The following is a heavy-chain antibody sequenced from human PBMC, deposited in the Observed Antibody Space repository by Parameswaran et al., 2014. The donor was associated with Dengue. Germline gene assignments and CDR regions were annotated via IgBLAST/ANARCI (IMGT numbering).Heavy chain of an antibody. CDR3: ARGSAVVVIAY. D-gene: IGHD2-21*01. Sequence: RWIRQPPGKGLEWLGYIYYNGNTYYNPSLKSRVNISVDTSKNQFSLKLTSVTAADTAVYYCARGSAVVVIAYWGQGTLVTVSS. CDR2: IYYNGNT. V-gene: IGHV4-30-4*01. J-gene: IGHJ4*02.